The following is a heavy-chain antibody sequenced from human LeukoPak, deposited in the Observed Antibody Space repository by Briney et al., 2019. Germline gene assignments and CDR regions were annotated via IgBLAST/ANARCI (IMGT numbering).Heavy chain of an antibody. Sequence: GGSLGLSCAASGFSFSTYAMSRVRQAPGKGLEWVSGVNGNGGSTSYADSVKGRFTIFRDNSKNTVYLQMNSLRVEDTAVYYCAKSLYGGCDYWGQGTAVTVSS. V-gene: IGHV3-23*01. CDR1: GFSFSTYA. D-gene: IGHD3-16*02. J-gene: IGHJ4*02. CDR3: AKSLYGGCDY. CDR2: VNGNGGST.